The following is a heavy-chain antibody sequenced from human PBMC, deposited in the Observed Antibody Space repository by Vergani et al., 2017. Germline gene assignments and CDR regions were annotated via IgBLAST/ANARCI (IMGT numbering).Heavy chain of an antibody. CDR1: GFTFSACP. V-gene: IGHV3-48*01. CDR2: VSTGTKSQ. D-gene: IGHD2-2*01. Sequence: EVQLLQSGGGVIQPGGSVRLSCAASGFTFSACPMTWVRQAPGKGLEWVSFVSTGTKSQSYAESVKGRFTISRDSAKNSLYLQMDSLRAEDTAVYYCAREYSSTSGRAFDFWGQGAMVTVSS. J-gene: IGHJ3*01. CDR3: AREYSSTSGRAFDF.